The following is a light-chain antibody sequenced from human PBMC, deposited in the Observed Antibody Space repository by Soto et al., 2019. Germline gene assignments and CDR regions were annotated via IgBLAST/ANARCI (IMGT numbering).Light chain of an antibody. CDR3: QQRSNWPPWT. Sequence: EIVLTQSPATLSLSPGERATLSCRASQNINNYLVWYQQKPGQAPRLLIYDASTRATGIPARFSGSASGTDFALTISRLEPEDFAVYYCQQRSNWPPWTFGQGSKVELK. CDR1: QNINNY. V-gene: IGKV3-11*01. CDR2: DAS. J-gene: IGKJ1*01.